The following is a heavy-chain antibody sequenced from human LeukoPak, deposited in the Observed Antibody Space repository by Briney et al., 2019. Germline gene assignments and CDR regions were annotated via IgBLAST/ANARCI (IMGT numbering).Heavy chain of an antibody. Sequence: PGGSLRLSCAASGFTFSSYGMHWVRQAPGKGLEWVAVISYDGSNKYYADSVKGRFTISRDSSKNTLYLQMNSLRAEDTAVYYCAREEHIVVVPAGKKGPGFSDIWGQGTMVTVSS. D-gene: IGHD2-2*01. CDR2: ISYDGSNK. CDR3: AREEHIVVVPAGKKGPGFSDI. V-gene: IGHV3-30*03. J-gene: IGHJ3*02. CDR1: GFTFSSYG.